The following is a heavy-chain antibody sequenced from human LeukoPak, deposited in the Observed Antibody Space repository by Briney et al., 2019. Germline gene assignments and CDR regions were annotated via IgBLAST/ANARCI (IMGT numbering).Heavy chain of an antibody. CDR1: GYTLTGYY. D-gene: IGHD2-2*01. V-gene: IGHV1-2*02. J-gene: IGHJ4*02. CDR3: ARGRGTTSSNFDY. CDR2: INPNNGGT. Sequence: GASVKVSCKASGYTLTGYYMHWVRQAPGQGLEWMGWINPNNGGTNYAQKFQGRVTMTRDTSISTVYMELSRLTSDDTAVYYCARGRGTTSSNFDYWGQGNLVTVSS.